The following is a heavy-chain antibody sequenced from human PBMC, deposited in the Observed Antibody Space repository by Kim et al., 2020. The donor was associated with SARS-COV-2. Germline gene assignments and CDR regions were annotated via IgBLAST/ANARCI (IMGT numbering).Heavy chain of an antibody. CDR1: GFTFSSYA. Sequence: GGSLRLSCAASGFTFSSYAMHWVRQAPGKGLEWVAVISYDGSNKYYADSVKGRFTISRDNSKNTLYLQMNSLGAEDTAVYYCARDRLYSGYGSSFDYWGQGTLVTVSS. CDR3: ARDRLYSGYGSSFDY. CDR2: ISYDGSNK. V-gene: IGHV3-30-3*01. D-gene: IGHD5-12*01. J-gene: IGHJ4*02.